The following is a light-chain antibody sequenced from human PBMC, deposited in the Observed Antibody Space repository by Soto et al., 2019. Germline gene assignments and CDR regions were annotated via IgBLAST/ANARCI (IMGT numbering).Light chain of an antibody. J-gene: IGKJ4*01. V-gene: IGKV3-15*01. CDR2: GAS. CDR3: QQYNDWPLT. CDR1: QSINNN. Sequence: EIVMTQSPATLSVSPGERATLSCRASQSINNNLAWYQQKRGKGPRLLIYGASSRATGTPARFSGSGSGTGFTLTIISLQSEDFAMYYCQQYNDWPLTFGGGTKVEIK.